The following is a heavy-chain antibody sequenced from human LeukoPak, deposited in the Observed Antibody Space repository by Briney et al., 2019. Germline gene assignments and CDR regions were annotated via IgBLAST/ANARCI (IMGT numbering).Heavy chain of an antibody. CDR1: GFAFESYW. CDR3: ARGSTGI. D-gene: IGHD2-8*02. J-gene: IGHJ3*02. V-gene: IGHV3-7*01. Sequence: GGSLRLSCAASGFAFESYWMSWVRQAPGKGLEWVANIKQDGSEKYYVDSVKGRFIISRDNAKNSLYLQMNSLRAEDTAVYYCARGSTGIWGQGTMVTVSS. CDR2: IKQDGSEK.